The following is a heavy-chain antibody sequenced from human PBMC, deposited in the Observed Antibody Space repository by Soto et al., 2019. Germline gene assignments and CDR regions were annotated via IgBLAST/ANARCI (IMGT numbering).Heavy chain of an antibody. J-gene: IGHJ3*02. D-gene: IGHD2-15*01. Sequence: ASVKVSCKASGYTFTIYAIHWVRQAPGQRLEWMGWINAVNGKTKYSQKYKGRVTIAGDTSASTAYMELSSLRSEDTAVYYCARDDCSGGSCYPPTGAFDIWGQGTMVTVS. CDR2: INAVNGKT. CDR1: GYTFTIYA. V-gene: IGHV1-3*01. CDR3: ARDDCSGGSCYPPTGAFDI.